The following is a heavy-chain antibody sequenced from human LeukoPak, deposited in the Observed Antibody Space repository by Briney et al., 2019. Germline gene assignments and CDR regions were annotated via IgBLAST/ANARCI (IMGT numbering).Heavy chain of an antibody. CDR1: GYTFVGHS. J-gene: IGHJ6*02. CDR2: IIPIFGTA. V-gene: IGHV1-69*13. CDR3: ARAAYYYYGMDV. Sequence: SVKVSCKASGYTFVGHSINWLRQAPGQGLEWMGGIIPIFGTANYAQKFQGRVTITADESTSTAYMELSSLRSEDTAVYYCARAAYYYYGMDVWGQGTTVTVSS. D-gene: IGHD2-15*01.